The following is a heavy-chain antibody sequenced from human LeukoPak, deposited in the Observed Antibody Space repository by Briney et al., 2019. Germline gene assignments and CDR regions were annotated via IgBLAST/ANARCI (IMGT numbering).Heavy chain of an antibody. J-gene: IGHJ6*02. CDR1: GFTFSTYA. CDR2: ISTSGGGT. D-gene: IGHD2-21*01. CDR3: AKASCGGECYYAMDV. Sequence: PGGSLRLSCAASGFTFSTYAMSWVRQAPGKGLEWVSSISTSGGGTYYADSVKGRFTISRDNSKNTLYLQMNSLRAEDMAVYYCAKASCGGECYYAMDVWGQGTTVTVSS. V-gene: IGHV3-23*01.